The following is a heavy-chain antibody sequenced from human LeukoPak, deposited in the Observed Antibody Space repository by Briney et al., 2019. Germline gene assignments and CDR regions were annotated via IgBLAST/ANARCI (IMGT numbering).Heavy chain of an antibody. Sequence: GGSLRLSCTASGFTVSSNYMSWVRQAPGKGLKWVSILYSGDSSQYADSVKGRFTISRDNSKNTLYLQMNSLRAEDTAVYYCSTSFDYWGQGTLVTVSS. CDR3: STSFDY. J-gene: IGHJ4*02. CDR1: GFTVSSNY. V-gene: IGHV3-53*01. CDR2: LYSGDSS.